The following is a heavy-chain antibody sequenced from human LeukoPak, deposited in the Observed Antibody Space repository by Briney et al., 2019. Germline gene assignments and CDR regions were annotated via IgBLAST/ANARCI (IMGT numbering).Heavy chain of an antibody. CDR1: GGTFSSYA. Sequence: VASVKVSCKASGGTFSSYAISWVRQAPGQELEWMGGIIPIFGTANYAQKFQGRVTITADESTSTAYMELSSLRSEDTAVYYCASSRSRSSGNWFDPWGQGTLVTVSS. D-gene: IGHD6-6*01. J-gene: IGHJ5*02. V-gene: IGHV1-69*13. CDR2: IIPIFGTA. CDR3: ASSRSRSSGNWFDP.